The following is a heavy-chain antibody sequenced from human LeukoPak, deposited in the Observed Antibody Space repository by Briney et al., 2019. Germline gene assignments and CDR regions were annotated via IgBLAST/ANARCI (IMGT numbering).Heavy chain of an antibody. CDR3: ARYSYYDFWSGYMDV. D-gene: IGHD3-3*01. CDR1: GFTFDDYG. Sequence: GGSLRLSCAASGFTFDDYGMSWVRQAPGKGLEWVSGINWNGGSTGYADSVKGRFTISRDNDKNSLYLQMNSLRAEDTALYYCARYSYYDFWSGYMDVWGKGTTVTVSS. CDR2: INWNGGST. V-gene: IGHV3-20*04. J-gene: IGHJ6*03.